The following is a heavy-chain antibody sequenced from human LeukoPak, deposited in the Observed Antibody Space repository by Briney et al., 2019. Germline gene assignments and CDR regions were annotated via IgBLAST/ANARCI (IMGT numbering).Heavy chain of an antibody. CDR2: IKSKTDGGTT. D-gene: IGHD1-26*01. V-gene: IGHV3-15*01. J-gene: IGHJ4*02. CDR3: TTDSPWEWELPRFRHDY. Sequence: TWIRQPPGKGLEWVGRIKSKTDGGTTDYAAPVKGRFTISRDDSKNTLYLQMNSLKTEDTAVYYCTTDSPWEWELPRFRHDYWGQGTLVTVSS.